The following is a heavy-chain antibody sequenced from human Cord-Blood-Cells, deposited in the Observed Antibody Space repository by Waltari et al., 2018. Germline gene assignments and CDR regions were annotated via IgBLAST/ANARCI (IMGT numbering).Heavy chain of an antibody. J-gene: IGHJ5*02. Sequence: QVQLVQSGAELKKPGSSVQVSFKASGGTFIRYSTSWFRRASGQGPEWLRGIIPIFGTANYAQKCQGRVTITADESTSTAYMELGSLRSEDTAVYYCASDAPYSSSSGWFDPWGQGTLVTVSS. CDR1: GGTFIRYS. V-gene: IGHV1-69*01. CDR2: IIPIFGTA. CDR3: ASDAPYSSSSGWFDP. D-gene: IGHD6-6*01.